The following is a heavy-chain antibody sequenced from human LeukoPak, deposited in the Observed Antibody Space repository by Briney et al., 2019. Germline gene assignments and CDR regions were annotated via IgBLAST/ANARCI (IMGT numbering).Heavy chain of an antibody. Sequence: GGSLRLSCAASGFTFDDYGMSWVRQAPGKGLEWVSTITATTSSTSYADSVKGRLTISRDNSKRTLYLQMNSLRAEDTAMYYCAKDPNGDYVGAFDFWGQGTLVTVSS. CDR3: AKDPNGDYVGAFDF. CDR2: ITATTSST. J-gene: IGHJ3*01. V-gene: IGHV3-23*01. D-gene: IGHD4-23*01. CDR1: GFTFDDYG.